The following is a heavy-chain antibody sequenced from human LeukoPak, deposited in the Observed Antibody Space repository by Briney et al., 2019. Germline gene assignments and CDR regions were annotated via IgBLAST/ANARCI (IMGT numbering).Heavy chain of an antibody. Sequence: SVKVSCKASGGTFSSYAISWVRQAPGQGLEWMGGIIPIFGTANYAQKFQGRVTITADESTSTAYMELSSLRSEDTAVYHCARDPYCGGDCPPVYWGQGTLVTVSS. CDR2: IIPIFGTA. J-gene: IGHJ4*02. CDR3: ARDPYCGGDCPPVY. V-gene: IGHV1-69*13. D-gene: IGHD2-21*02. CDR1: GGTFSSYA.